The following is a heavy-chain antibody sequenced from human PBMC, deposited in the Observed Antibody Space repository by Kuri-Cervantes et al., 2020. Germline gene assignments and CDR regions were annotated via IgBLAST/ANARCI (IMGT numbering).Heavy chain of an antibody. Sequence: ASVKVSCKASGYTFTGYYMHWVRQAPGQGLEWMGWINPNSGGTNYAQKFQGRVTMTRDTSISTAYMELSSLRSEDTAVYYCARTRSSSGWFDPWGQGTLVTVSS. V-gene: IGHV1-2*02. CDR1: GYTFTGYY. D-gene: IGHD6-6*01. CDR2: INPNSGGT. J-gene: IGHJ5*02. CDR3: ARTRSSSGWFDP.